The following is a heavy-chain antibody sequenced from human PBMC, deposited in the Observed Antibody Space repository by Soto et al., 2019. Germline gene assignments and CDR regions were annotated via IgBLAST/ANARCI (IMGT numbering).Heavy chain of an antibody. D-gene: IGHD2-21*02. CDR3: VADLAFCGGDCHFGTGNGFGP. CDR1: GGSISSGTYY. V-gene: IGHV4-39*01. Sequence: QLQLQESGPGLVKPSETLSLTCTVSGGSISSGTYYWDWIRQPPGKGLEGIGSVYYSGSTEYNPSLKSRITIAVDASKNQFSLKLNSVTAADTAVYYCVADLAFCGGDCHFGTGNGFGPWGQGSLVTVSS. CDR2: VYYSGST. J-gene: IGHJ5*02.